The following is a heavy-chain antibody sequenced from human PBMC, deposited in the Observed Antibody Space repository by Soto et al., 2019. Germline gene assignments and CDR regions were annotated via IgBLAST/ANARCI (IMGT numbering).Heavy chain of an antibody. CDR1: GFTFSNYW. D-gene: IGHD2-15*01. Sequence: EVQLVESGGGLVQPGGSLRLSCAASGFTFSNYWMHWVRQVPGKGLLWVSRINSDGISTNYADSVKGRFTISRDNAKTTLYLQMTSLRAEDTAVYYCARVMFPHIAATGDNSFDPWGQGTLVTVSS. V-gene: IGHV3-74*01. J-gene: IGHJ5*02. CDR2: INSDGIST. CDR3: ARVMFPHIAATGDNSFDP.